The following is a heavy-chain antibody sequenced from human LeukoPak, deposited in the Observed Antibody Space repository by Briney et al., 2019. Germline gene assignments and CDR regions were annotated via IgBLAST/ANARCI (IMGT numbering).Heavy chain of an antibody. CDR3: ARHPLGYCSGGSCPRSYMDV. V-gene: IGHV4-38-2*01. CDR2: IYYSGST. D-gene: IGHD2-15*01. CDR1: GHSISSGYY. Sequence: SETLSLTCSVSGHSISSGYYWGWIRQPPGKGLEWIGSIYYSGSTYYIPSLKSRVTISVDTSKNQFSLKLSSVTAADTAVYYCARHPLGYCSGGSCPRSYMDVWGKGTTVTVSS. J-gene: IGHJ6*03.